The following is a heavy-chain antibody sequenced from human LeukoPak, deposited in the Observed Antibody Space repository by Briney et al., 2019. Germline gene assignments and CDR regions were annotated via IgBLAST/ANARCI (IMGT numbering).Heavy chain of an antibody. Sequence: PGGSLRLSCAASGFTVSSNYMSWVRQAPGKGLEWVSVIYSGGSTYYADSVKGRFTISRDNSKNTLYLQMNSLRAEDTAVYYCARGHCSSTSCYDVWGQGTTVTVPS. J-gene: IGHJ6*02. D-gene: IGHD2-2*01. V-gene: IGHV3-53*01. CDR1: GFTVSSNY. CDR2: IYSGGST. CDR3: ARGHCSSTSCYDV.